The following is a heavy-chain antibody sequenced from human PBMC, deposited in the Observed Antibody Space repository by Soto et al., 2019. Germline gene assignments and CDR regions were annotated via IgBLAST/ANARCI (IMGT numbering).Heavy chain of an antibody. CDR2: IIPVFGTP. Sequence: QVQLEQSGSEVKKSGSSVKVSCKASGYSFSSHAITWVRQAPGQGLEWMGGIIPVFGTPSYAQKFQGRVTISADKSTNTSYLELRSLRSEDTAVXXXXXGGALSTSWYWGDXXXSWGXXX. CDR1: GYSFSSHA. V-gene: IGHV1-69*06. J-gene: IGHJ5*01. CDR3: XXGGALSTSWYWGDXXXS. D-gene: IGHD6-13*01.